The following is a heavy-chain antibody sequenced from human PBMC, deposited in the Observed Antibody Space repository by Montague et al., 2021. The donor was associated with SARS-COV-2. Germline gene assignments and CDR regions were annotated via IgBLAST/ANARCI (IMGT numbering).Heavy chain of an antibody. CDR1: GGSFNNYY. D-gene: IGHD3-3*01. Sequence: SETLSLTCAVYGGSFNNYYWTWIRQAPGKGLEWIGEIDQGGATNYSPAFRSRLTLSVDTSKNQFSLKLNSVTAADTAVYFCARGQRQSFSVFGVLAGGPELKNYGLDVWGLGTTVTVS. CDR3: ARGQRQSFSVFGVLAGGPELKNYGLDV. J-gene: IGHJ6*02. V-gene: IGHV4-34*01. CDR2: IDQGGAT.